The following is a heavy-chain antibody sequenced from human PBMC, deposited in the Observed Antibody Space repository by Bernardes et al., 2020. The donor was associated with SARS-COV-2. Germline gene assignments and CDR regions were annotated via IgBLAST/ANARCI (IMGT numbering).Heavy chain of an antibody. CDR2: ISSSAYYFI. CDR3: ARIAQGLIILPAY. V-gene: IGHV3-21*01. Sequence: GGSLRLSCAASGFAFSAYSLTWVRQAPGKGLEWVSSISSSAYYFIYYADSVKGRFTISRDDAQNSLYLQMNSLRAEDTAVYYCARIAQGLIILPAYWGQGTLAAVSS. D-gene: IGHD3-10*01. J-gene: IGHJ4*02. CDR1: GFAFSAYS.